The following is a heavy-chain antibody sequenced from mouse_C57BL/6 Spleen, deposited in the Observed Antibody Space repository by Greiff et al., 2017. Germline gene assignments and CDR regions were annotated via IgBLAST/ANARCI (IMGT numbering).Heavy chain of an antibody. D-gene: IGHD2-5*01. CDR2: ISSGADYI. CDR1: GFTFSRYA. Sequence: EVKLVESGEGLVKPGGSLKLSCAASGFTFSRYAMSWVRQTPEKRLEWVAYISSGADYIYYADTVKGRFTISRDNARNTLYLQMSSLKSKATAMYYCTRYDYYSNYSDYWGQGTTLTVSS. CDR3: TRYDYYSNYSDY. V-gene: IGHV5-9-1*02. J-gene: IGHJ2*01.